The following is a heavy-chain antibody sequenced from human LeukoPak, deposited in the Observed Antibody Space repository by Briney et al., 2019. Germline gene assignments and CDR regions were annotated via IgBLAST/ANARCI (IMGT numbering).Heavy chain of an antibody. CDR1: GFTFSSYW. CDR2: IKQDGSEK. Sequence: GGSLRLSCAASGFTFSSYWMSWVRQAPGKGLEWVANIKQDGSEKYYVDSVKGRFTISRDNAKNSLYLQVNSLRAEDTAVYYCARESIAAAGTWFDPWGQGTLVTVSS. CDR3: ARESIAAAGTWFDP. D-gene: IGHD6-13*01. V-gene: IGHV3-7*01. J-gene: IGHJ5*02.